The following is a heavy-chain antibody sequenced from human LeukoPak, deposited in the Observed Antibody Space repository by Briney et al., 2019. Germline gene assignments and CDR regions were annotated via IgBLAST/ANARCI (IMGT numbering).Heavy chain of an antibody. V-gene: IGHV3-48*03. CDR3: ARDSDSSGYFNS. CDR1: GFTFSGYE. D-gene: IGHD3-22*01. J-gene: IGHJ4*02. CDR2: ISSSGRTI. Sequence: TGGSLRLSCVASGFTFSGYEMNWVRQAPGKGLEWVSYISSSGRTIYYADSVKGRFTISRDNAKNSLYLQMNILRAEDTAVYYCARDSDSSGYFNSWGQGTLSPSPQ.